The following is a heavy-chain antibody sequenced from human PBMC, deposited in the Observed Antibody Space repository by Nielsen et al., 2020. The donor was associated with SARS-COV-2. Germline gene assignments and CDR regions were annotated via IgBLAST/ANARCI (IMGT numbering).Heavy chain of an antibody. D-gene: IGHD4-17*01. V-gene: IGHV4-61*08. CDR2: IYYSGTT. CDR1: GGSISSGGYY. CDR3: ARDYYGDYLDGFDI. J-gene: IGHJ3*02. Sequence: SETLSLTCTVSGGSISSGGYYWSWIRQHPGKGLEWIGYIYYSGTTTYTPSLKSRVTISLETSKNQFSLKLSSVTAADTAVYFCARDYYGDYLDGFDIWGQGTVVAVSS.